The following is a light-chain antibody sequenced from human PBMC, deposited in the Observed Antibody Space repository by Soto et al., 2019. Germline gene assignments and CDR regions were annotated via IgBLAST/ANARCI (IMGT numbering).Light chain of an antibody. J-gene: IGKJ4*01. CDR2: GAS. V-gene: IGKV3-15*01. Sequence: EIVMTQSPATLSVSPGERATLSCRASQSISTDLAWYQEKPGQTPRLLIYGASTRATGIPARFSGSGSGTDFTLTLSSLQSADFAVYYCQQYNNWPLTFGGGTKVEIK. CDR1: QSISTD. CDR3: QQYNNWPLT.